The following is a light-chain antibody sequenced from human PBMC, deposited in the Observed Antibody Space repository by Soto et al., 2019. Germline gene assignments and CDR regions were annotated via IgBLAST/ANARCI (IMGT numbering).Light chain of an antibody. Sequence: QAVVTPAPSFSVSPGGTVTLTCGLSSGSVSTSYYPSWYQQTPGQAPRTLIYSTNTRSSGVPDRFSGSILGNKAALTITGAQADDESDYYCVLYMGSGSWVFGGGTQLTV. CDR1: SGSVSTSYY. J-gene: IGLJ3*02. V-gene: IGLV8-61*01. CDR3: VLYMGSGSWV. CDR2: STN.